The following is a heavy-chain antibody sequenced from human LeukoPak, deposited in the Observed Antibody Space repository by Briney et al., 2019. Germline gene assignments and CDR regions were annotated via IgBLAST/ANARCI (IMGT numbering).Heavy chain of an antibody. V-gene: IGHV3-30-3*01. D-gene: IGHD6-19*01. Sequence: GGSLRLSCAASGFTFSIYAMHWVRQAPGKGLEWVAVISYDGSNKYYADSVKGRFTISRDNSKNTLYLQMNSLRAEDTAVYYCARDPCLGGWCHVNFDYWGQGTLVTVSS. J-gene: IGHJ4*02. CDR1: GFTFSIYA. CDR2: ISYDGSNK. CDR3: ARDPCLGGWCHVNFDY.